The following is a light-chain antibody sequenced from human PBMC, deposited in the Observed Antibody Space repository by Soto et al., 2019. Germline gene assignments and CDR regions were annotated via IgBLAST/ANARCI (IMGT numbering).Light chain of an antibody. CDR1: SSDVGSSNL. CDR2: EAT. J-gene: IGLJ3*02. Sequence: QSALAQPASVSGSPGQSITISCTGTSSDVGSSNLVSWYQQYPGKAPKLIIYEATKRPSGVSNRFSGSKSGNAAPLTITNLQADDEADYHCCSYAGSSAYVLFGGGTKL. CDR3: CSYAGSSAYVL. V-gene: IGLV2-23*01.